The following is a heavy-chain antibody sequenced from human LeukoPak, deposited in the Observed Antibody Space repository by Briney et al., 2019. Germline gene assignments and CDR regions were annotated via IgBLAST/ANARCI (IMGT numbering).Heavy chain of an antibody. V-gene: IGHV1-24*01. Sequence: ASVKVPCKVSGYTLTELSMHWVRQAPGKGLEWMGGFDPEDGETIYAQKFQGRVTMTEDTSTDTAYMELSSLRSEDTAVYYCATGRQAQLWFRLGYFDYWGQGTLVTVSS. D-gene: IGHD5-18*01. CDR2: FDPEDGET. J-gene: IGHJ4*02. CDR1: GYTLTELS. CDR3: ATGRQAQLWFRLGYFDY.